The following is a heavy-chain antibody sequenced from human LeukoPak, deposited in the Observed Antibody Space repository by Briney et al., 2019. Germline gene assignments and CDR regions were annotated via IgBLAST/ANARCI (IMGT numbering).Heavy chain of an antibody. CDR3: ARGYYDFWSDSNWFDP. CDR1: GGSISSGSYY. V-gene: IGHV4-61*01. Sequence: SETLSLTCTVSGGSISSGSYYWSWIRQPPGKGLEWIGYIYYSGSTNYNPSLKSRVTISVDTSKNQFSLKLSSVTAADTAVYYCARGYYDFWSDSNWFDPWGQGTLVTVSS. D-gene: IGHD3-3*01. J-gene: IGHJ5*02. CDR2: IYYSGST.